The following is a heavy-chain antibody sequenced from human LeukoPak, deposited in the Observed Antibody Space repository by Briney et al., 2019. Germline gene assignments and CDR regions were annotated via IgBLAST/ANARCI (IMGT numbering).Heavy chain of an antibody. V-gene: IGHV3-74*01. CDR1: GFTFSSYW. J-gene: IGHJ6*02. CDR2: INNDGSST. CDR3: ARATGMDV. Sequence: GGSLRLSCAASGFTFSSYWMLWVRQAPGKGLVWVSRINNDGSSTGYADSVKGRFTISRDNAKNTLYLQMNSLRAEDTAMYYCARATGMDVWGQGTTVTVSS.